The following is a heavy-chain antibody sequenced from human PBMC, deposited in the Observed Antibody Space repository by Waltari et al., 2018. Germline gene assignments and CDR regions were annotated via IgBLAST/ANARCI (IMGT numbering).Heavy chain of an antibody. CDR3: TRNPGY. J-gene: IGHJ4*02. V-gene: IGHV3-74*02. Sequence: EVQLVESGGGLVKPGGSLRLSCAASGFTFSSYSMNWVRQAPGQGLVWVSRIKSDGTNIKYADSVRGRFTISRDSAKNTFYLQMNSLRAEDTAVYYCTRNPGYWGQGTLVTVAS. CDR1: GFTFSSYS. CDR2: IKSDGTNI. D-gene: IGHD2-15*01.